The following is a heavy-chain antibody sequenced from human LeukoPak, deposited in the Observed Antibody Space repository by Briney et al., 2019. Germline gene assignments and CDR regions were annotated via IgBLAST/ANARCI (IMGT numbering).Heavy chain of an antibody. CDR1: GYTSTSYD. Sequence: GASVKVSCKASGYTSTSYDINWVRQATGQGLEWMGWMNPNSGNTGYAQKFQGRVTMTRNTSISTAYMELSSLRSEDTAVYYCAREQAAAAPGAGGIYYYYGMDVWGQGTTVTVSS. CDR3: AREQAAAAPGAGGIYYYYGMDV. D-gene: IGHD6-13*01. J-gene: IGHJ6*02. CDR2: MNPNSGNT. V-gene: IGHV1-8*01.